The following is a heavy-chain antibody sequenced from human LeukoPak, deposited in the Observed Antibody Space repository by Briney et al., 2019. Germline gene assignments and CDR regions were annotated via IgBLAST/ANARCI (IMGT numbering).Heavy chain of an antibody. CDR2: IRYDGSNK. CDR3: AKVHYYDSRGYYYFDY. CDR1: GFTFSSYG. V-gene: IGHV3-30*02. J-gene: IGHJ4*02. Sequence: GGSLRLSCAASGFTFSSYGMHWVRQAPGKGLEWVALIRYDGSNKYYADSVKGRFTISRDNSKNTLFLQMNSLRAEDTAVYYCAKVHYYDSRGYYYFDYWGQGTLVTVSS. D-gene: IGHD3-22*01.